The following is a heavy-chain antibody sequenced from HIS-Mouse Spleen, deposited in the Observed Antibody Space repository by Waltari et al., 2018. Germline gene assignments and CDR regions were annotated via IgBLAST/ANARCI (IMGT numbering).Heavy chain of an antibody. Sequence: QVQLQESGPGLVKPSQTLSLTCTVSGGSISSGGYSWRWSRQHPGKGLAWSWYIYYSGSTYYNPSLKSRVTISVDTSKNQFSLKLSSVTAADTAVYYCARSPYYDFWSGYSDNWFDPWGQGTLVTVSS. J-gene: IGHJ5*02. CDR1: GGSISSGGYS. CDR2: IYYSGST. CDR3: ARSPYYDFWSGYSDNWFDP. D-gene: IGHD3-3*01. V-gene: IGHV4-31*03.